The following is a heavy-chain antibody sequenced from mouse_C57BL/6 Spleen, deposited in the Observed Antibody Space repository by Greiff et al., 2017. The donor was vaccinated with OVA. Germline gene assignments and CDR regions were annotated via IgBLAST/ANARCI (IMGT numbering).Heavy chain of an antibody. J-gene: IGHJ1*03. CDR3: ARVGWLLYWYFDV. D-gene: IGHD2-3*01. Sequence: VQLQQPGTELVKPGASVKLSCKASGYTFTSYWMHWVKQRPGQGLEWIGNINPSNGGTNYNEKFQSKATLTVDKSSSTAYMQLSSLTSEDSAVYYCARVGWLLYWYFDVWGTGTTVTVSS. CDR1: GYTFTSYW. CDR2: INPSNGGT. V-gene: IGHV1-53*01.